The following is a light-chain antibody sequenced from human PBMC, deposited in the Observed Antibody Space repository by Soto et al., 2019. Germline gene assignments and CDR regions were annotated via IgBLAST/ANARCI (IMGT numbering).Light chain of an antibody. V-gene: IGKV1-12*01. Sequence: DIQMTQSPSSVSASVGDRVTITCRASQDISSWLAWYQQKPGEAPNLLIYAASSLQSGVPSRFSGSGSGTDFTLTIISLQPEDFATYYCQQANSFPYTFGQGTKLEVK. CDR2: AAS. CDR1: QDISSW. CDR3: QQANSFPYT. J-gene: IGKJ2*01.